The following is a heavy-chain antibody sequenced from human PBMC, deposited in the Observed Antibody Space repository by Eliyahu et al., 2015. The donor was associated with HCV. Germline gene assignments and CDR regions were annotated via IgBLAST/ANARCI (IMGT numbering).Heavy chain of an antibody. CDR3: ANTRVPTDDYVWGSYRYNFYFDY. V-gene: IGHV3-23*01. D-gene: IGHD3-16*02. CDR2: ISGSGGST. J-gene: IGHJ4*02. CDR1: GFTFXSYA. Sequence: EVQLLESGGGLVQPGGSLRLSCAASGFTFXSYAMXWVRQAPGKGLEWVSAISGSGGSTHYADSVKGRFTISRDNSKNTLYLQMNSLRAEDTAVYYCANTRVPTDDYVWGSYRYNFYFDYWGQGTLVTVSS.